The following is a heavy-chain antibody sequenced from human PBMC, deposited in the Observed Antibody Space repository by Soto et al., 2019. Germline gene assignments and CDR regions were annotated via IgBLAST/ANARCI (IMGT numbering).Heavy chain of an antibody. CDR3: ARDLSGTGLDI. CDR2: VYSTGGG. CDR1: GDSIGRFY. J-gene: IGHJ6*02. V-gene: IGHV4-4*07. D-gene: IGHD1-26*01. Sequence: QLQLHESGPGLVKPSETLSLTCNVSGDSIGRFYWSWIRQSAGKGLEWIGRVYSTGGGTYNPALKGRVPISLDRSNNHVSLEMNSVTAADTAVYFCARDLSGTGLDIWGRGTRVSVSS.